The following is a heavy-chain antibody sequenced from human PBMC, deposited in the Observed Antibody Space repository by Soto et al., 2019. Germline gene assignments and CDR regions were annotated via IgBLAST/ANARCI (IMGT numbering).Heavy chain of an antibody. D-gene: IGHD3-10*01. CDR2: ISGSGGST. V-gene: IGHV3-23*01. CDR1: GFTFSSYA. CDR3: AKAPWGSGSLYYYGMDV. J-gene: IGHJ6*02. Sequence: EVQLLESGGGLVQPGGSLRLSCAASGFTFSSYAMSWVRQAPGKGLEWVSAISGSGGSTYYADSVKGRFTISRDNSKNTLYLKMNSLRAEDTAVYYCAKAPWGSGSLYYYGMDVWGQGTTVTVSS.